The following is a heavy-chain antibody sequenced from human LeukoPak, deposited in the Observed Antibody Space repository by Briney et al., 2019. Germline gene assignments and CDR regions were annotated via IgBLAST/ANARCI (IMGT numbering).Heavy chain of an antibody. CDR2: IYYSGST. J-gene: IGHJ4*02. V-gene: IGHV4-39*01. Sequence: WVRQAPGKGLEWIGSIYYSGSTYYNPSLKSRVTISVDTSKNQFSLKLSSVTAADTAVYYCARLGLSSSWVIDYWGQGTLVTVSS. D-gene: IGHD6-13*01. CDR3: ARLGLSSSWVIDY.